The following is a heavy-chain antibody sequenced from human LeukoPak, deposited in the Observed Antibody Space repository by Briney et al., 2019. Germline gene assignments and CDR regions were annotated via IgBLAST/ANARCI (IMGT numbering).Heavy chain of an antibody. CDR2: IKQEGSEY. D-gene: IGHD1-26*01. CDR1: GFTFIDYW. CDR3: VRDHSGSHRPYDY. Sequence: GGSLRLSCAGSGFTFIDYWMSWVRQAPGRGLEWVANIKQEGSEYYYVDSVKGRFTISRDNAKNSLYLQMNSLRAEDTAVYYCVRDHSGSHRPYDYWGQGTLVTVSS. V-gene: IGHV3-7*01. J-gene: IGHJ4*02.